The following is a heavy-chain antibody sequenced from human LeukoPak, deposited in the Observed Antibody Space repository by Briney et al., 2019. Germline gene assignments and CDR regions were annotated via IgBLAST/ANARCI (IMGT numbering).Heavy chain of an antibody. J-gene: IGHJ4*02. D-gene: IGHD3-10*01. CDR1: GFTFRSYA. V-gene: IGHV3-64D*06. Sequence: GGSLRLSCSVSGFTFRSYAMHWVRQAPGKGLDYVSAINNNGNRTYYGESVKGRFTISRDNSKNTLYLQMSSLRAKDTAVYYCVKAIYYYGSGSYYKVFDHWGQGTLVTVSS. CDR3: VKAIYYYGSGSYYKVFDH. CDR2: INNNGNRT.